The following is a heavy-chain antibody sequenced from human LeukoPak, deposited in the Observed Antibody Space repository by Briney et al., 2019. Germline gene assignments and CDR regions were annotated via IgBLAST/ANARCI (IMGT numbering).Heavy chain of an antibody. CDR1: GGSISSGGYY. D-gene: IGHD2-2*01. CDR3: LDQLLDGGAY. V-gene: IGHV4-30-2*01. Sequence: PSETLSLTCTVSGGSISSGGYYWSWIRQPPGKGLEWIGEINHSGSTNYNPSLKSRVTISVDTSKNQFSLKLSSVTAADTAVYYCLDQLLDGGAYWGQGTLVTVSS. J-gene: IGHJ4*02. CDR2: INHSGST.